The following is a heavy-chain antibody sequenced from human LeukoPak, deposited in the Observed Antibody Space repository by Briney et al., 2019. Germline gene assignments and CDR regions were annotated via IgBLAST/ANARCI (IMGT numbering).Heavy chain of an antibody. CDR2: INHSGST. D-gene: IGHD3-10*01. V-gene: IGHV4-34*01. CDR1: GFTFSNYA. Sequence: GSLRLSCAASGFTFSNYAMSWVRQPPGKGLEWIGEINHSGSTNYNPSLKSRVTISVDTSKNQFSLKLSSVTAADTAVYYCARRRTRAYGSGSYFGYWGQGTLVTVSS. CDR3: ARRRTRAYGSGSYFGY. J-gene: IGHJ4*02.